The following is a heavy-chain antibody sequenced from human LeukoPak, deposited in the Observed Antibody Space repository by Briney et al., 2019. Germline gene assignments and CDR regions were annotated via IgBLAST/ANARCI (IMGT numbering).Heavy chain of an antibody. V-gene: IGHV3-74*01. CDR2: INNDGSGT. D-gene: IGHD6-6*01. J-gene: IGHJ4*02. CDR1: GFTFSSYW. CDR3: AREYSSSRYFDY. Sequence: GGSLRLSCAASGFTFSSYWIHWVRQTPGKGLVWVSRINNDGSGTNYADSVKGRFTISRDNAKNTLYLQMNSLRAEDTAVYFCAREYSSSRYFDYWGQGTLVTVSS.